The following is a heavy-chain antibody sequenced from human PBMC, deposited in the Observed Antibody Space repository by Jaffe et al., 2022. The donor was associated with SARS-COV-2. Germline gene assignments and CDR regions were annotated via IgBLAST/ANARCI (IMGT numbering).Heavy chain of an antibody. CDR1: RGTFSSYT. D-gene: IGHD5-18*01. CDR2: ISPILDIT. CDR3: ASAPGYSYGLFDH. V-gene: IGHV1-69*02. J-gene: IGHJ4*02. Sequence: QVQLVQSGAEVKKPGSSVKVSCKASRGTFSSYTISWVRQAPGQGLEWMGRISPILDITNYAERFQGRVTITADNSSNTAYMEISSLRSEDTALYFCASAPGYSYGLFDHWGQGTLVTVSS.